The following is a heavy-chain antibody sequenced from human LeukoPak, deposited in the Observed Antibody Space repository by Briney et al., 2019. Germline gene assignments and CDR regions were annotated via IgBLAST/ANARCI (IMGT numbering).Heavy chain of an antibody. V-gene: IGHV4-38-2*02. D-gene: IGHD2-2*01. J-gene: IGHJ4*02. CDR2: IYHSGST. Sequence: SETLSLTCTVSGYSISSGYYWGWIRQPPGKGLEWIGSIYHSGSTYYNPSLKSRVTISVDTSKNQFSLKLSSVTAADTAIYYCASTNIVVVPAASAFQYWGQGTLVTVSS. CDR1: GYSISSGYY. CDR3: ASTNIVVVPAASAFQY.